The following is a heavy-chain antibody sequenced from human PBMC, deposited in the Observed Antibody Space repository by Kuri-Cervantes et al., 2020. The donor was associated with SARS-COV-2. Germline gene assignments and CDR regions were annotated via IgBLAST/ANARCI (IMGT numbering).Heavy chain of an antibody. Sequence: GSLRLSCAVSGYSISSGYYWGWIRQPPGKGLEWIGSIYHSGSTYYNPSLKSRVTISVDTSKNQFSLKLSSVTAADTAVYYCARGLAVAVPPGVYYYYGMDVWGQGTMVTVSS. CDR1: GYSISSGYY. J-gene: IGHJ6*02. CDR3: ARGLAVAVPPGVYYYYGMDV. CDR2: IYHSGST. V-gene: IGHV4-38-2*01. D-gene: IGHD2-2*01.